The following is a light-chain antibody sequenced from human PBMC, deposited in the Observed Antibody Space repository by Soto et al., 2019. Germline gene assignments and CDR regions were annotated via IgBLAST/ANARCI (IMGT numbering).Light chain of an antibody. CDR3: CSFAGTCNSWV. V-gene: IGLV2-11*01. J-gene: IGLJ3*02. Sequence: QSALTQPRSVSGSPGQSVTISCTGTSSDVGGYNYVSWYQHTSGTAPQLILYDVNKRPSGVPNRFSGSKSDNTASLTISGLQADDGADYYCCSFAGTCNSWVFGGGTKVTVL. CDR2: DVN. CDR1: SSDVGGYNY.